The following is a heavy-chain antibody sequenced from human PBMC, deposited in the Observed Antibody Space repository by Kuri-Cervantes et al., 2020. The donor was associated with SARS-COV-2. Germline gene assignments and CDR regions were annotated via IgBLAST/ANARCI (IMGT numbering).Heavy chain of an antibody. Sequence: SQTLSLTCAVYGGSFSGYYWSWIRQPPGKGLEWIGEINHSGSTNYNPSLKSRVTISVDTSKNQFSLKLSSVTAADTAVYYCARGSYDFWSGYKYNWFDPWGQGTLVTVSS. D-gene: IGHD3-3*01. J-gene: IGHJ5*02. CDR1: GGSFSGYY. CDR2: INHSGST. CDR3: ARGSYDFWSGYKYNWFDP. V-gene: IGHV4-34*01.